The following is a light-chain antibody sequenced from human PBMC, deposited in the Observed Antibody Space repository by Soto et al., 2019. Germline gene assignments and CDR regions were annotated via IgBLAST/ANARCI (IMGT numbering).Light chain of an antibody. J-gene: IGKJ1*01. V-gene: IGKV3-20*01. CDR1: ESVVSSY. CDR2: DAS. CDR3: QQYDTSPWT. Sequence: EIVLTQSPGTLSLSPGERGTLSCRATESVVSSYLAWYQLKPGQAPRLLIYDASSRATGIPDRFSGSGSATDFTLTISGLEPEDFAVYYCQQYDTSPWTFGQGTKVDIK.